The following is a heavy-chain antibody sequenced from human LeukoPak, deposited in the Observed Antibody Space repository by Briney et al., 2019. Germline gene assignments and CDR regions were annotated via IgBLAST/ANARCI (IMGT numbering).Heavy chain of an antibody. D-gene: IGHD2-21*01. J-gene: IGHJ3*02. V-gene: IGHV3-21*01. CDR3: ASALLLSDAFDI. Sequence: GGSLRLSCAASGFTFSSYSMNWVRQAPGKGLEWVSSISSSSSYIYYADSVKGRFTISRDNAKNSLYLQMNSLRAEDTAVYYCASALLLSDAFDIWGQGTMVTVSS. CDR1: GFTFSSYS. CDR2: ISSSSSYI.